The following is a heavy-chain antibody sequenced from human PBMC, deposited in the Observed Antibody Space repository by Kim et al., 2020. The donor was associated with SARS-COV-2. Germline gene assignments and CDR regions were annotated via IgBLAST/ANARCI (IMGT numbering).Heavy chain of an antibody. D-gene: IGHD6-13*01. Sequence: SETLSLTCTVSGGSITSSSYYWGWIRQPPGKGLEWIGSIYYNGTTYYKQSVKGRLTISVHTSKNQFSLKLTSVTAADTAVYYCASPSVTTAGTEWFDPWG. CDR1: GGSITSSSYY. CDR3: ASPSVTTAGTEWFDP. CDR2: IYYNGTT. V-gene: IGHV4-39*01. J-gene: IGHJ5*02.